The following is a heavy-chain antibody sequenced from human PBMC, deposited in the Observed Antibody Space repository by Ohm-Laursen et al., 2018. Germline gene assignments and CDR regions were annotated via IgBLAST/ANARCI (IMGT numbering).Heavy chain of an antibody. CDR3: AKLYSISYPGDY. D-gene: IGHD2-15*01. J-gene: IGHJ4*02. V-gene: IGHV4-4*07. CDR2: IYATGST. Sequence: SQTLSLTCAVSGDSISGYYWNWIRQPAGKGLQWIGRIYATGSTNYNPSLKSRVSMSVDTSKNQFSLKLSSVTAADTAVYYCAKLYSISYPGDYWGQGILITVSS. CDR1: GDSISGYY.